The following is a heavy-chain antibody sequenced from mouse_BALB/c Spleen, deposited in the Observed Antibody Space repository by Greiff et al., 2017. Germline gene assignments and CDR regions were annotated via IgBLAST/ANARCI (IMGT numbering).Heavy chain of an antibody. V-gene: IGHV5-9-3*01. CDR2: ISSGGSYS. CDR3: ARQMDY. CDR1: GFTFSSYA. Sequence: EVQLVESGGGLVKPGGSLKLSCAASGFTFSSYAMSWVRQTPEKRLEWVATISSGGSYSYYPDSVKGRFTISSDNAKNTLYLHMSSLMSEDTAMYYCARQMDYWGQGTSVTVSS. J-gene: IGHJ4*01.